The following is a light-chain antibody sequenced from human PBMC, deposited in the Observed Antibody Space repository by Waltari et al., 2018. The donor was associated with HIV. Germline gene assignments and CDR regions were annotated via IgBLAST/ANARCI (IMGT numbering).Light chain of an antibody. CDR3: CSYAGSYTWV. J-gene: IGLJ3*02. CDR2: DVN. CDR1: SNDVGGYNY. Sequence: QSALTQPRSVSGSPGQSVTISCTGTSNDVGGYNYVSWYQQHPGKAPKLMIYDVNKRPSGFPDRFSGSKSGNTASLTISGLQAEDEADYCCCSYAGSYTWVFGGGTKLTVL. V-gene: IGLV2-11*01.